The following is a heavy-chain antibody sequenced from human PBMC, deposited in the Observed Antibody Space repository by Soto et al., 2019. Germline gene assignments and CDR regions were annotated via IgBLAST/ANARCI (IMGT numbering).Heavy chain of an antibody. D-gene: IGHD3-10*01. Sequence: SETMSLTCAVSGGSISTDNWWSWVRQPPGQGLEWIGEMYHSGDSNFNPSLKSRVTISVDKPKHQFSMQMASVTAADTALYSSTRASATRMLRGVGINWARGTQVTVS. J-gene: IGHJ4*02. CDR3: TRASATRMLRGVGIN. CDR2: MYHSGDS. V-gene: IGHV4-4*02. CDR1: GGSISTDNW.